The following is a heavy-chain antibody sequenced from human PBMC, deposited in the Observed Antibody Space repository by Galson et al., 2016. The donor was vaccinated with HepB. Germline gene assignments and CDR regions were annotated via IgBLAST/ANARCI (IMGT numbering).Heavy chain of an antibody. D-gene: IGHD6-19*01. J-gene: IGHJ4*02. Sequence: SETLSLTCTVSGDSITSYYWSWIRQPPGKGLEWIAYIYYSGSTNYNPSLKSRVTISLDTSKNQFSLKLSSVAAADTAVYYCARAYGSAAPFDYWGQGTLVTVSS. CDR1: GDSITSYY. CDR2: IYYSGST. V-gene: IGHV4-59*01. CDR3: ARAYGSAAPFDY.